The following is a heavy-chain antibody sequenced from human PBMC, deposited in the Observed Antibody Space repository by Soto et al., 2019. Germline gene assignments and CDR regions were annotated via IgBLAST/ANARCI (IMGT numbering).Heavy chain of an antibody. V-gene: IGHV1-3*01. Sequence: AASVKVSCKASGYTFASYAMHWVRQAPGQRLEWMGWINAGNGNTKYSQKFQGRVTITRDTSASTAYMELSSLRSEDTAVYYCARDLVAAAGTPFQYYYGMDVWGQGTTVTVSS. D-gene: IGHD6-13*01. CDR3: ARDLVAAAGTPFQYYYGMDV. CDR1: GYTFASYA. CDR2: INAGNGNT. J-gene: IGHJ6*02.